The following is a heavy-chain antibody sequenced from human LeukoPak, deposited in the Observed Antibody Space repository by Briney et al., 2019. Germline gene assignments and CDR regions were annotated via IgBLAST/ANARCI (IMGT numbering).Heavy chain of an antibody. CDR2: ISSSSSYI. J-gene: IGHJ3*02. V-gene: IGHV3-21*01. D-gene: IGHD3-10*01. CDR1: GFTFSSYS. Sequence: GGSLRLSCAASGFTFSSYSVNWVRQAPGKGLEWVSSISSSSSYIYYADSVKGRFTISRDNAKNSLYLQMNSLRAEDTAVYYCARDGITMVRGVPDAFDIWGQGTMVTVSS. CDR3: ARDGITMVRGVPDAFDI.